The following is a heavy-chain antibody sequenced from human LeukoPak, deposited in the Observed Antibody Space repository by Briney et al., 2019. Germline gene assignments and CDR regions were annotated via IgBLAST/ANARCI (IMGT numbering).Heavy chain of an antibody. J-gene: IGHJ4*02. CDR1: GFTFSSYA. D-gene: IGHD3-3*01. CDR2: ISYDGSNK. V-gene: IGHV3-30-3*01. CDR3: ARSPKGFLEWLFDY. Sequence: GGSLRLSCAASGFTFSSYAMHWVRQAPGKGLEWVAVISYDGSNKYYADSVKRRFTISRDNSKNTLYLQMNSLRAEDTAVYYCARSPKGFLEWLFDYWGQGTLVSVSS.